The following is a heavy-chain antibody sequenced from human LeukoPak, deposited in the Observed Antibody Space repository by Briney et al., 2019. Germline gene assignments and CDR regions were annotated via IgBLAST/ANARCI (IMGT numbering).Heavy chain of an antibody. Sequence: PGGSLRLSCAASGFTFSTYNMNWVRQAPGKGLEWVSFISSGSEIIYYADSVKGRFTVSRDNAKNSLYLQMNSLRAEDTAVYYCARAPYCSGGACYSYNWFDPWGQGTLVTVSS. CDR2: ISSGSEII. J-gene: IGHJ5*02. D-gene: IGHD2-15*01. CDR1: GFTFSTYN. CDR3: ARAPYCSGGACYSYNWFDP. V-gene: IGHV3-48*01.